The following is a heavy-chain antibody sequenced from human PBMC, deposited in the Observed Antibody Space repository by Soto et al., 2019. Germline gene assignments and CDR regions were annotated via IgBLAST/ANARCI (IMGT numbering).Heavy chain of an antibody. CDR2: IHGSGSA. J-gene: IGHJ5*02. CDR1: PFSLLPFS. Sequence: LSLPFPFSPFSLLPFSFNFILHSSFKFLYLSGRIHGSGSATYNPSLRSRVTMSVDTSKNQFSLKVNSVTGADTAVYYCARSSHKESWFDPWGQGTLVTVSS. D-gene: IGHD6-13*01. CDR3: ARSSHKESWFDP. V-gene: IGHV4-4*07.